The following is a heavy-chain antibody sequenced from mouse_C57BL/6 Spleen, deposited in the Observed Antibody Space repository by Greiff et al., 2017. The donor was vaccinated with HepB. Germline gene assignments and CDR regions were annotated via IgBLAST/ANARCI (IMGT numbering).Heavy chain of an antibody. V-gene: IGHV1-26*01. J-gene: IGHJ2*01. CDR1: GYTFTDYY. D-gene: IGHD1-1*01. CDR3: DIYYYGSSRFFDY. CDR2: INPNNGGT. Sequence: EVQLQQSGPELVKPGASVKISCKASGYTFTDYYMNWVKQSHGKSLEWIGDINPNNGGTSYNQKFKGKATLTVDKSSSTAYMELRSLTSEDSAVYYCDIYYYGSSRFFDYWGQGTTLTVSS.